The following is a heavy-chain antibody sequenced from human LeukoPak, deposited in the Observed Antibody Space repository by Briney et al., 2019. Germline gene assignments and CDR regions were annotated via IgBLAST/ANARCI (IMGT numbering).Heavy chain of an antibody. CDR1: GFSFGRHA. CDR2: IFDSGAPS. J-gene: IGHJ3*02. D-gene: IGHD3-16*01. V-gene: IGHV3-23*01. Sequence: GGSLRLSCVASGFSFGRHAMNWVRQAPGKGLGWVSSIFDSGAPSYYADSVKGRFTISRDNSKNTMYLQMESLRAEDTAVYYCTKAVGGGRDAYDIWGQGTMVTVSS. CDR3: TKAVGGGRDAYDI.